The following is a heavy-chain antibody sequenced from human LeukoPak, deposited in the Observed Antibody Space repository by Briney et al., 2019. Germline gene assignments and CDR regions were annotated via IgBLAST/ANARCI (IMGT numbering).Heavy chain of an antibody. D-gene: IGHD4-17*01. CDR3: ARDFRGHGDYGLYFDY. CDR1: GFTVSSNY. J-gene: IGHJ4*02. Sequence: GGSLRLSCAASGFTVSSNYMSWVRQAPGKGLEWVSVIYSGGSTYYADSVKGRFTISRDNARNSLYLQMNSLRAEDTAVYYCARDFRGHGDYGLYFDYWGQGTLVTVSS. CDR2: IYSGGST. V-gene: IGHV3-53*01.